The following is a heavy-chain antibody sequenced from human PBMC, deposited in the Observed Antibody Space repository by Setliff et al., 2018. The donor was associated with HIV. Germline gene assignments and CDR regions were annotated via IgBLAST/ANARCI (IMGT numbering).Heavy chain of an antibody. Sequence: SGPTLVNPTQTLTLACTFSGFSLTSSGVAVGWIRQPPGKALEWLAHIFSDDEKSYSTSLRTRLTISKDTSKSQVVLSMTDMDPVDTATYYCAGLIVPAAEVYFHFWGQGTLVTVSS. V-gene: IGHV2-26*01. D-gene: IGHD2-2*01. CDR1: GFSLTSSGVA. CDR2: IFSDDEK. CDR3: AGLIVPAAEVYFHF. J-gene: IGHJ4*02.